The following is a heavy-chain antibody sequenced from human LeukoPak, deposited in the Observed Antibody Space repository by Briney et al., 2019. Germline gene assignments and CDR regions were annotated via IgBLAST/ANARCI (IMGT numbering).Heavy chain of an antibody. CDR2: ISANNGNT. V-gene: IGHV1-18*01. Sequence: ALVKVSCKASGYTFTTYGISWVRQAPGQGLEWMAWISANNGNTDYAQNLRGRVTMTTDPSTSTAYMELRSLRSDDTAVYYCARDSVDGSGTYYNDSPDYWGQGTLVTVSS. J-gene: IGHJ4*02. D-gene: IGHD3-10*01. CDR3: ARDSVDGSGTYYNDSPDY. CDR1: GYTFTTYG.